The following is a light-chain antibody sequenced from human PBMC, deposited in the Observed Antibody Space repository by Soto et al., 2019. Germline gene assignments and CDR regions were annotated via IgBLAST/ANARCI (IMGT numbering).Light chain of an antibody. V-gene: IGKV1-5*01. Sequence: DIQMTQYPSTLSASVGDRVTITCRASQSISTWLAWYQQKPXXXXXXXXYXXSXLESGVPSRFSGSGSGTEFTLTITSLQPDDSATYYCQQYSTYWTFGLGTKVDIK. CDR1: QSISTW. J-gene: IGKJ1*01. CDR2: XXS. CDR3: QQYSTYWT.